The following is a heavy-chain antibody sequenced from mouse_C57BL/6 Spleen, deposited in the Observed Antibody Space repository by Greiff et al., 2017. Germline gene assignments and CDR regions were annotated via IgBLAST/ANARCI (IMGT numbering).Heavy chain of an antibody. CDR3: ASGGYYDEGYHAMDY. V-gene: IGHV1-31*01. D-gene: IGHD2-4*01. CDR2: IYPYNGVS. Sequence: VQLKESGPELVKPGASVKISCKASGYSFTGYYMHWVKQSHGNILDWIGYIYPYNGVSSYNQKFKGKATLTVDKSSSTAYMEHRSLTSEDSAVXYCASGGYYDEGYHAMDYWGQGTSVTVSS. CDR1: GYSFTGYY. J-gene: IGHJ4*01.